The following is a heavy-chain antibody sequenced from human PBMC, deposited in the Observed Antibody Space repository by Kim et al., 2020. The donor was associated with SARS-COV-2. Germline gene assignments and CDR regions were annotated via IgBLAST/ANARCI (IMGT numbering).Heavy chain of an antibody. V-gene: IGHV3-30*04. J-gene: IGHJ4*02. CDR1: GFTFSSYA. CDR2: ISYDGSNK. CDR3: ARDDQVWGPFDY. D-gene: IGHD2-8*01. Sequence: GGSLRLSCAASGFTFSSYAMHWVRQAPGKGLEWVAVISYDGSNKYYADSVKGRFTISRDNSKNTLYLQMNSLRAEDTAVYYCARDDQVWGPFDYWGQGTLVTVSS.